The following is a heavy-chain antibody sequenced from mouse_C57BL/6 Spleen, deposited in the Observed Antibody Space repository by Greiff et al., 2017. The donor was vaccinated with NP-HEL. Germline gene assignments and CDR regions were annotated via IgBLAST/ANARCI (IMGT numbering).Heavy chain of an antibody. CDR3: ARDSGSSFDY. V-gene: IGHV5-16*01. CDR1: GFTFSDYY. D-gene: IGHD1-1*01. CDR2: INYDGSST. Sequence: EVKLMESEGGLVQPGSSMKLSCTASGFTFSDYYMAWVRQVPEKGLEWVANINYDGSSTYYLDSLKSRFIISRDNAKNILYLQMSSLKSEDTATDYCARDSGSSFDYWGQGTTLTVSS. J-gene: IGHJ2*01.